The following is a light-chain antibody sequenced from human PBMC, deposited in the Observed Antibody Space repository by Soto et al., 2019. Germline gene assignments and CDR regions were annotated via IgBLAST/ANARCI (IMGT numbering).Light chain of an antibody. V-gene: IGKV3D-20*01. CDR3: QQYGSLPFT. J-gene: IGKJ2*01. CDR2: DAS. Sequence: EIVLTQSPATLTLSPGERATLSCGASQSVSSAYLAWYQQKPGRAPRLLIYDASSRATGIPDRFSGSGSGIDLTLTISRQEPEDSAVYYCQQYGSLPFTFGQGTKLEIK. CDR1: QSVSSAY.